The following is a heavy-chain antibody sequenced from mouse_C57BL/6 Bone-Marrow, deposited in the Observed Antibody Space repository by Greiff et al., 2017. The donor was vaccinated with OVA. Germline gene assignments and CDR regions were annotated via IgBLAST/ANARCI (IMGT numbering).Heavy chain of an antibody. J-gene: IGHJ3*01. V-gene: IGHV5-15*01. CDR2: ISNLAYSI. D-gene: IGHD3-2*02. CDR1: GFTFSDYG. CDR3: ARQEGTAQATFWFAY. Sequence: EVKVVESGGGLVQPGGSLKLSCAASGFTFSDYGMAWVRQAPRKGPEWVAFISNLAYSIYYADTVTGRFTISRENAKNTLYLEMSSLRSEDKAMYYCARQEGTAQATFWFAYWGQGTLVTVSA.